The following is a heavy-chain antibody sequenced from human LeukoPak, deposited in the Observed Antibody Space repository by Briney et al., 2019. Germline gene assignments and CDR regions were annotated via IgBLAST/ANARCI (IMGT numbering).Heavy chain of an antibody. CDR1: GGSVSSGSYD. CDR3: AREPCSGGSCYGFDY. D-gene: IGHD2-15*01. CDR2: IYDRGST. Sequence: PSETLSLTCTVSGGSVSSGSYDWGWIRQTGGKGLEWIGYIYDRGSTNYNPSLKSRFTISVDTSKNQFSLKLSSVTAADTAVYYCAREPCSGGSCYGFDYWGQGTLVTVSS. V-gene: IGHV4-61*01. J-gene: IGHJ4*02.